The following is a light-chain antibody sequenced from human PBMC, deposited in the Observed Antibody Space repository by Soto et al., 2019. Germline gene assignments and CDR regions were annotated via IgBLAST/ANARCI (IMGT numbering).Light chain of an antibody. Sequence: QSALTQPASVSGSPGQSITISCTGTNSDVGGYTYVSWYQQHPGKAPKLMIYEVSNRPSGVSNRFSGSKSGNTASLTISGLQAEDEADYYCSSYTSSSTPWVFGGGTKVTVL. CDR3: SSYTSSSTPWV. CDR1: NSDVGGYTY. CDR2: EVS. J-gene: IGLJ3*02. V-gene: IGLV2-14*01.